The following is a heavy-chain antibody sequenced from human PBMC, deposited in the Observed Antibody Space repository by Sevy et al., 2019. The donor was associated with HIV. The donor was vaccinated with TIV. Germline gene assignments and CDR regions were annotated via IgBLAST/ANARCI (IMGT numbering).Heavy chain of an antibody. J-gene: IGHJ4*02. CDR2: LGRNSENI. CDR3: VRDDRWAFDY. CDR1: GFTFTSYT. Sequence: GGSLRLSCAASGFTFTSYTMNWVRLAPGKGLEWVAYLGRNSENIDYADSVKGRFTISRDNAKNALYLQMNSLRAEDTAVYYCVRDDRWAFDYWGQGTLVTVSS. V-gene: IGHV3-48*01.